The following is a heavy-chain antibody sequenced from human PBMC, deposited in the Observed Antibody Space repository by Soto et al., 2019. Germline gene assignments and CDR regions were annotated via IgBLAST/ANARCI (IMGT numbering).Heavy chain of an antibody. CDR3: ASHYESSGLRGKYGMDV. CDR2: ISAYNGNT. Sequence: QVQLVQSGAEVKKRGASVKVSCKASGYTVSSYGCSWVRQAPEQGLEWMGWISAYNGNTNYAQKLQGRVTMTTDTSTSTAYMELRSLRSDDTAVYYCASHYESSGLRGKYGMDVWGQGTTVTVSS. V-gene: IGHV1-18*01. J-gene: IGHJ6*02. CDR1: GYTVSSYG. D-gene: IGHD3-22*01.